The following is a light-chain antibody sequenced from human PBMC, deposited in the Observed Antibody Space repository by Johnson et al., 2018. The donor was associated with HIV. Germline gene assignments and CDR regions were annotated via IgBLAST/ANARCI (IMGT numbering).Light chain of an antibody. CDR2: DNN. Sequence: QSVLTQSPSVSAAPGQKVTISCSGSSSNIGRNYVSWYQQLPGTAPKLLIFDNNKRPSGIPDRFSGSKSGASATLGITGLQTGDEADYYCGTWDSSLSAGVFGTGTTVTVL. CDR1: SSNIGRNY. V-gene: IGLV1-51*01. J-gene: IGLJ1*01. CDR3: GTWDSSLSAGV.